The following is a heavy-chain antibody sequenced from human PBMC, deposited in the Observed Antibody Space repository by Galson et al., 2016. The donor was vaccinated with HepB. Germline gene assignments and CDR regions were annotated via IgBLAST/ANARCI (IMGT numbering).Heavy chain of an antibody. Sequence: SVKVSCKASGGTLSSDGISWVRQAPGQGLEWMGGIFPIFGTANYAQNFQDRVTITADESTTTAFMELGSLRCEDTAVYYCARMRESSDWDKPTYYFDYWGQGTLVTVSS. V-gene: IGHV1-69*13. CDR3: ARMRESSDWDKPTYYFDY. J-gene: IGHJ4*02. CDR1: GGTLSSDG. D-gene: IGHD6-19*01. CDR2: IFPIFGTA.